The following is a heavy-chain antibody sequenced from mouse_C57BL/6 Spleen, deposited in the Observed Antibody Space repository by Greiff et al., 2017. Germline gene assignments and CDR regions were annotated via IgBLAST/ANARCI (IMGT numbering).Heavy chain of an antibody. CDR2: IRSKSNNYAT. Sequence: VQLKESGGGLVQPKGSLKLSCAASGFSFNTYAMNWVRQAPGKGLEWVARIRSKSNNYATYYADSVKDRFAISRDDSESMLYLQMNNLKTEDTAMYYCVRDVAYYSNKGAWFAYWGQGTLVTVSA. J-gene: IGHJ3*01. CDR1: GFSFNTYA. V-gene: IGHV10-1*01. CDR3: VRDVAYYSNKGAWFAY. D-gene: IGHD2-5*01.